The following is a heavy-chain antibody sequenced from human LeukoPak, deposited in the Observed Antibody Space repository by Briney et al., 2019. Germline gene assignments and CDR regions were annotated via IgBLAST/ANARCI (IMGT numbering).Heavy chain of an antibody. CDR3: AKDFPPFIAVAADY. CDR1: GFTFSSYA. Sequence: GGSLRPSCAASGFTFSSYAMSWVRQAPGKGLEWVSAISGSGGSTYYADSVKGRFTISRDNSKNTLYLQMNSLRAEDTAVYYCAKDFPPFIAVAADYWGQGTLVTVSS. D-gene: IGHD6-19*01. J-gene: IGHJ4*02. CDR2: ISGSGGST. V-gene: IGHV3-23*01.